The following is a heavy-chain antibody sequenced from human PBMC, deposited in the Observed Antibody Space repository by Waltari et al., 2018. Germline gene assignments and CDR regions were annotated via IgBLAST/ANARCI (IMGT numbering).Heavy chain of an antibody. CDR1: GFSLTTSGVA. CDR2: LYWSDDK. V-gene: IGHV2-5*01. CDR3: AHSLSPFYFYYYYMDV. J-gene: IGHJ6*03. Sequence: QITLRESGPTLLKPTQTFTLTCTFSGFSLTTSGVAVGWIRQPPGKALESLTLLYWSDDKRYSPSLESRLTITNHTSRNPVVLTMTYLDPVETATFFCAHSLSPFYFYYYYMDVWGTGTTLRVSS. D-gene: IGHD2-21*01.